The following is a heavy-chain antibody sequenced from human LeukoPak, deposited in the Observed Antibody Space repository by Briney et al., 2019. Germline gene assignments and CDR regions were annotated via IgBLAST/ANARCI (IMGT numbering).Heavy chain of an antibody. J-gene: IGHJ6*04. Sequence: GRSLRLSCAASGFTFSSYAMHWVRQAPGKGLEWVAVLSYDGSNKYYADSVKGRFTISRDNPKNTLYLQMNNLRAEDTAVYYCARVSAYCSSISCYYYYGMDVWGKGTTVTVSS. CDR1: GFTFSSYA. CDR2: LSYDGSNK. D-gene: IGHD2-2*01. V-gene: IGHV3-30*04. CDR3: ARVSAYCSSISCYYYYGMDV.